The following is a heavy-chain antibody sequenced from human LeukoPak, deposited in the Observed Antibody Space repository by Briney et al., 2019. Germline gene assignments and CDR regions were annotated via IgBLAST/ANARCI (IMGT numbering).Heavy chain of an antibody. CDR3: ARRGDGGRSFDY. CDR1: GFTFSSYA. Sequence: GGSLRLSCAASGFTFSSYAMTWVRQAPGKGLEWVSLIYSSGSTYYADSVKGRFTISRDNSKNTLYLQVNSLRAEDTAVYYCARRGDGGRSFDYWGQGTLVTVSS. J-gene: IGHJ4*02. D-gene: IGHD4-23*01. V-gene: IGHV3-23*05. CDR2: IYSSGST.